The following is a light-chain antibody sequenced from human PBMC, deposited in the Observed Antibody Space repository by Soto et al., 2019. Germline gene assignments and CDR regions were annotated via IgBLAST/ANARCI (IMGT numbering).Light chain of an antibody. CDR1: SGHSNYI. V-gene: IGLV4-60*02. Sequence: QAVVTQSSSASASLGSSVKLTCTLSSGHSNYIIAWHQRQPGKAPRYLMMLERSGSYNKGSGVPDRFSGSSSGADRYLTISNLQFEDEADYYCETWDSNTRVFGGGTKLTVL. CDR3: ETWDSNTRV. CDR2: LERSGSY. J-gene: IGLJ3*02.